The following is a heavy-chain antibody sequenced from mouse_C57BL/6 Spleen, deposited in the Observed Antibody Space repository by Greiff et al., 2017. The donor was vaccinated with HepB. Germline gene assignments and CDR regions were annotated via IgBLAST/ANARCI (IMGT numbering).Heavy chain of an antibody. CDR2: IDPANGNT. Sequence: EVKLVESVAELVRPGASVKLSCTASGFNIKNTYMHWVKQRPEQGLEWIGRIDPANGNTKYAPKFQGKATITADTSSNTAYLQLSSLTSEDTAIYYCARTSWDADWYFDVWGTGTTVTVSS. J-gene: IGHJ1*03. V-gene: IGHV14-3*01. CDR1: GFNIKNTY. D-gene: IGHD4-1*01. CDR3: ARTSWDADWYFDV.